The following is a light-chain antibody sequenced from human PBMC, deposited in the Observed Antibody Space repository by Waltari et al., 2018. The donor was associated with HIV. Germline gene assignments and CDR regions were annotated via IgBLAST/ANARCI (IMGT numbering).Light chain of an antibody. V-gene: IGLV3-25*03. CDR3: QSADSSGTWV. CDR2: KDT. Sequence: SYELTQPPSVSVSPGQTARITCSGDALPKQYAYWYHQKPGQAPVLVIYKDTERPSGIPVRCSGSSSGTTVTLTISGVQAEDEADYYCQSADSSGTWVFGGGTKLTVL. J-gene: IGLJ3*02. CDR1: ALPKQY.